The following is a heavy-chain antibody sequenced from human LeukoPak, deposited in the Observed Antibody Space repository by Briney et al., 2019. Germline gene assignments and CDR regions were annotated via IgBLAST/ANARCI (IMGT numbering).Heavy chain of an antibody. D-gene: IGHD4-17*01. V-gene: IGHV4-59*01. J-gene: IGHJ4*02. Sequence: PSETLSLTCTVSGGSISSYYWSWIRQPPGKGLEWIGYIYYSGSTNYNPSLKSRVTISVDTSKNQFSLKLSSVTAADTAVYYCVRAINYGDFDYWGQGTLVTVSS. CDR3: VRAINYGDFDY. CDR2: IYYSGST. CDR1: GGSISSYY.